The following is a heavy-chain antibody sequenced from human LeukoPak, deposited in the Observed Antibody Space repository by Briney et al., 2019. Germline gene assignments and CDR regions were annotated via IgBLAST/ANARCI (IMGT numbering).Heavy chain of an antibody. V-gene: IGHV1-18*01. Sequence: ASVKVSCKVSGYTLTNYGISWVRQAPGQGLEWMGWITPYNVNTNYAQNLQGRVTMTTDTSTSTAYMELRSLRSDDTAVYYCARLFHSGSYSSGDTFDIWGQGTMVTVSS. CDR2: ITPYNVNT. CDR1: GYTLTNYG. J-gene: IGHJ3*02. CDR3: ARLFHSGSYSSGDTFDI. D-gene: IGHD1-26*01.